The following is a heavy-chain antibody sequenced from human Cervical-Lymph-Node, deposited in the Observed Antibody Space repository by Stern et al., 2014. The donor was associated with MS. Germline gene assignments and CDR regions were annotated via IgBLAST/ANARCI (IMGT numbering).Heavy chain of an antibody. CDR2: ISGSGAST. J-gene: IGHJ4*02. CDR3: AKGRGIFYYFDY. V-gene: IGHV3-23*04. CDR1: GFTFSSYA. Sequence: EVQLVESGGGLVQPGGSLRLSCAASGFTFSSYAMSWVRQAPGKGLEWVSAISGSGASTYYADSVKGRFTISRDNSKNTLYLQMSSLRAEDTAVYYCAKGRGIFYYFDYWGQGTLVTVSS.